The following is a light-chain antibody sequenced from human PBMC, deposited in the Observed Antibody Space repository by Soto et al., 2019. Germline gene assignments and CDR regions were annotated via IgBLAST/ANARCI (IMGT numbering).Light chain of an antibody. CDR1: SSNIGAGYD. CDR2: GTT. CDR3: QSYDGTLSGSYV. J-gene: IGLJ1*01. V-gene: IGLV1-40*01. Sequence: VLTQPPSVSGAPGQRVTISCTGSSSNIGAGYDVHWYQQLPGTAPKLIIYGTTNRPSGVPDRFSGSKSGTSASLAITGLQAEDEADYYCQSYDGTLSGSYVFGIGTKVTVL.